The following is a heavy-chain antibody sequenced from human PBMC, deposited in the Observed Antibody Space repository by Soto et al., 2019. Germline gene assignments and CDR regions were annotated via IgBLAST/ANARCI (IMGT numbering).Heavy chain of an antibody. CDR2: ISGSGGST. D-gene: IGHD6-19*01. CDR1: GFTFSSYA. V-gene: IGHV3-23*01. CDR3: AKDPVRYSSGWLAFAY. Sequence: EVQLLESGGGLVQPGGSLRLSCAASGFTFSSYAMSWVRQAPGKGLEWVSAISGSGGSTYYADSVKGRFTISRDNSKNTLYLQMNSLRAEDTAVYYGAKDPVRYSSGWLAFAYWGQGTLVTVSS. J-gene: IGHJ4*02.